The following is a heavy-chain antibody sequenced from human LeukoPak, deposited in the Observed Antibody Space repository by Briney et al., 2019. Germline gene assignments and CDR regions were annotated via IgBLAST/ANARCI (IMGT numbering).Heavy chain of an antibody. D-gene: IGHD1-26*01. V-gene: IGHV3-23*01. J-gene: IGHJ4*02. CDR1: GFTFSTYG. Sequence: GGSLRLSCAASGFTFSTYGMSWVRQAPGKGLEWVSAISGSGGSTYYADSVKGRFTISRDNSKNTLYLQMNSLRAEDTAGYYWAKGVGPIFDYGGQEPLVPVSS. CDR2: ISGSGGST. CDR3: AKGVGPIFDY.